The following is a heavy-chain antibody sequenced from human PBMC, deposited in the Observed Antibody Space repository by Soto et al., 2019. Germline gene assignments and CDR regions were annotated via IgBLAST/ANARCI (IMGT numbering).Heavy chain of an antibody. D-gene: IGHD3-10*01. V-gene: IGHV1-18*01. J-gene: IGHJ4*02. CDR1: GYTFTNCG. CDR2: ISGYNGNT. CDR3: ARGSEYFDS. Sequence: ASVKVSCKTSGYTFTNCGITWVRQAPGQGLEWMGWISGYNGNTNYAQKLQGRVTLTRGTSTSTAYMELTSLTSDDTAVYYCARGSEYFDSWGQGTLVTVSS.